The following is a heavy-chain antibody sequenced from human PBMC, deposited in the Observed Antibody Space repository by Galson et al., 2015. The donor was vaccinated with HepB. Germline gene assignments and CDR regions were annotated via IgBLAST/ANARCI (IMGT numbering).Heavy chain of an antibody. CDR1: GFTFSSYA. D-gene: IGHD3-10*01. V-gene: IGHV3-30-3*01. Sequence: SLRLSCAASGFTFSSYAMHWVRQAPGKGLEWVAVISYDGSNKYYADSVKGRFTISRDNSKNTLYLQMNSLRAEDTAVYYCARASAWFGELLVYWGQGTLVTVSS. J-gene: IGHJ4*02. CDR2: ISYDGSNK. CDR3: ARASAWFGELLVY.